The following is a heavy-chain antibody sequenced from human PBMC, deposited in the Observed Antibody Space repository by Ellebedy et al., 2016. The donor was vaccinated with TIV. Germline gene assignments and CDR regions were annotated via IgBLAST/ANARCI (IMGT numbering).Heavy chain of an antibody. CDR3: ARGISRLFNNWFDP. Sequence: SETLSLTCAVYGGSFSGYYWSWIRQPPGKGLEWIGEINHSGSTNYNPSLKSRVTVSVDTSKNQFSLKLSSVTAADTAVYYCARGISRLFNNWFDPWGQGTLVTVSS. D-gene: IGHD2/OR15-2a*01. V-gene: IGHV4-34*01. J-gene: IGHJ5*02. CDR2: INHSGST. CDR1: GGSFSGYY.